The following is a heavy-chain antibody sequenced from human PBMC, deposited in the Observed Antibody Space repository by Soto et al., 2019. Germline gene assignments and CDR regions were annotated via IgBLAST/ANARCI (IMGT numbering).Heavy chain of an antibody. CDR1: GGSISSSSYY. Sequence: PSETLSLTCTVSGGSISSSSYYWGWIRQPPGKGLEWIGSIYYSGSTYYNPSLKSRVTISVDTSKNQFSLKLSSVTAADTAVYYCARQGAQFLYDSSGYFVPRDCFDYWGQGTLVTVSS. V-gene: IGHV4-39*01. CDR3: ARQGAQFLYDSSGYFVPRDCFDY. D-gene: IGHD3-22*01. CDR2: IYYSGST. J-gene: IGHJ4*02.